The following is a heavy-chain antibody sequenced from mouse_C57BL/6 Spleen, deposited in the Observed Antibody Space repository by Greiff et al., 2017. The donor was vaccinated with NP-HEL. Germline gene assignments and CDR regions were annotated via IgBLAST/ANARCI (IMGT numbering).Heavy chain of an antibody. CDR2: ILPGSGST. CDR1: GYTFTGYW. J-gene: IGHJ4*01. V-gene: IGHV1-9*01. Sequence: QVQLQQSGAELMKPGASVKLSCKATGYTFTGYWIEWVKQRPGHGLEWIGEILPGSGSTNYNEKFKGKATFTADTSSNTAYMQLSSLTTEDSAIYYCARGTRTVVATYPYAMDYWGQGTSVTVSS. CDR3: ARGTRTVVATYPYAMDY. D-gene: IGHD1-1*01.